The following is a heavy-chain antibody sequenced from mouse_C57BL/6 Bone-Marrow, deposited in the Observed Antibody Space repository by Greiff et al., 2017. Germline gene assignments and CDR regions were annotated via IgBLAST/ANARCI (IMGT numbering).Heavy chain of an antibody. CDR1: GFTFSSYG. CDR3: ARRAVPGYYYAMDY. V-gene: IGHV5-6*01. J-gene: IGHJ4*01. CDR2: ISSGGSYT. Sequence: EVQVVESGGDLVKPGGSLKLSCAASGFTFSSYGMSWVRQTPDKRLEWVATISSGGSYTYYPDSVKGRFTISRDNAKNTLYLQMSSLKSEDTAMYYCARRAVPGYYYAMDYWGQGTSVTVSS.